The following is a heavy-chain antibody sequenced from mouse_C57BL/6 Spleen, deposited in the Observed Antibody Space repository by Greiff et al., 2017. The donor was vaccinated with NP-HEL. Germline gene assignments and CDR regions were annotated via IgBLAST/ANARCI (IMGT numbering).Heavy chain of an antibody. J-gene: IGHJ2*01. CDR1: GYTFTSYW. CDR2: IDPSDSYT. V-gene: IGHV1-69*01. Sequence: QVQLQQSGAELVMPGASVKLSCKASGYTFTSYWMHWVKQRPGQGLEWIGEIDPSDSYTNYNQKFKGKSTLTVDKSSSTAYMQLSSLTSEDSAVYYCARGGHDHYYFDYWGQGTTLTVSS. D-gene: IGHD6-1*01. CDR3: ARGGHDHYYFDY.